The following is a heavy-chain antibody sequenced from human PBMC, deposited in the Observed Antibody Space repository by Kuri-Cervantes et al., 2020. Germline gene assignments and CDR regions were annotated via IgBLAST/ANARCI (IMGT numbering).Heavy chain of an antibody. CDR2: VNHSGST. J-gene: IGHJ1*01. CDR3: ASHGYYDSNGFYEYFQY. D-gene: IGHD3-22*01. V-gene: IGHV4-34*01. Sequence: SETLSLTCAVYGGSFSGYYWSWIRQPPVKGLEWIGEVNHSGSTNYNPSLQNRVAILVDTSKNQFSLKLSSVTAADTAVYYCASHGYYDSNGFYEYFQYRGQGTLVTVSS. CDR1: GGSFSGYY.